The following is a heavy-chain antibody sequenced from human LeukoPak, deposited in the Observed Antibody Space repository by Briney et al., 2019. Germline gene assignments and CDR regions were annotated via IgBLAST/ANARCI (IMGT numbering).Heavy chain of an antibody. CDR3: TLNDYGTEGYYFDY. CDR1: GYTFTSYD. Sequence: ASVKVSCKASGYTFTSYDINWVRQATGQGLAWMGWMNPNSGNTGYAQKFQGRVTMTRNTSISTAYMELSSLRSEDTAVYYCTLNDYGTEGYYFDYWGQGTLVTVSS. CDR2: MNPNSGNT. D-gene: IGHD4-17*01. V-gene: IGHV1-8*01. J-gene: IGHJ4*02.